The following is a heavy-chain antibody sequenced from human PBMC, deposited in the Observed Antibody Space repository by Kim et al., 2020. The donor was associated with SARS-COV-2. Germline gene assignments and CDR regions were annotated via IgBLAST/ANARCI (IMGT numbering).Heavy chain of an antibody. J-gene: IGHJ4*02. V-gene: IGHV3-23*01. D-gene: IGHD3-22*01. Sequence: YYADSVKGRFTISRDNSKNTLYLQMNSLRAEDTAVYYCAKMIAVTYYFDYWGQGTLVTVSS. CDR3: AKMIAVTYYFDY.